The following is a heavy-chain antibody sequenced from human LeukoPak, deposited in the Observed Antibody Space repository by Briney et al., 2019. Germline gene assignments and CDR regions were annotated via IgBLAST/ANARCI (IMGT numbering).Heavy chain of an antibody. CDR3: ARVGASFDY. J-gene: IGHJ4*02. V-gene: IGHV4-4*02. D-gene: IGHD1-26*01. CDR2: IYHSGST. Sequence: GSLRLSCAASGFTFNTYSMNWVRQPPGKGLEWIGEIYHSGSTNYNPSLKSRVTISVDKSKNQFSLKLSSVTAADTAVYYCARVGASFDYWGQGTLVTVSS. CDR1: GFTFNTYSM.